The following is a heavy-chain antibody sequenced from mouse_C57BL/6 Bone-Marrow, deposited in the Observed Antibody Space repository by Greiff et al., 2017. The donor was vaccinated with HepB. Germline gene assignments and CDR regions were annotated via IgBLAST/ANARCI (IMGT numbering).Heavy chain of an antibody. D-gene: IGHD2-3*01. CDR2: ISSGGSYT. CDR3: ARPRDVYYPYFDV. V-gene: IGHV5-6*01. Sequence: EVKLMESGGDLVKPGGSLKLSCAASGFTFSSYGMSWVRQTPDKRLEWVATISSGGSYTYYPDSVKGRFTISRDNAKNTLYLQMSSLKSEDTAMYYCARPRDVYYPYFDVWGTGTTVTVSS. CDR1: GFTFSSYG. J-gene: IGHJ1*03.